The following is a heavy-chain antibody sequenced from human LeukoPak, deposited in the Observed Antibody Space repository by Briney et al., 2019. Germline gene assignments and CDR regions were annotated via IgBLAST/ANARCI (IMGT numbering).Heavy chain of an antibody. V-gene: IGHV4-59*01. D-gene: IGHD5-18*01. CDR1: GGSISSYY. CDR2: IYYSGST. CDR3: AREGYSHGLDY. J-gene: IGHJ4*02. Sequence: SETLSLTCTVSGGSISSYYWSWIRQPPGKGLEWIGYIYYSGSTNYNPSLKSRVTISVDTSKNQFSLKLSSVSAADTAVYYCAREGYSHGLDYWGQGTLVTVSS.